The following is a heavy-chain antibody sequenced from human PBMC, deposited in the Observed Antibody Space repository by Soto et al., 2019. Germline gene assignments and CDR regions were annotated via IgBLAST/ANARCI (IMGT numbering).Heavy chain of an antibody. CDR3: ARHRPPLDY. V-gene: IGHV4-39*01. J-gene: IGHJ4*02. CDR1: GGSSSSSSYY. CDR2: IYYSGST. Sequence: SETLSLTCTVSGGSSSSSSYYWGWIRQPPGKGLEWIGSIYYSGSTYYNPSLKSRVTISVDTSKNQFSLKLGSVTAADTAVYYCARHRPPLDYWGQGTLVTVSS.